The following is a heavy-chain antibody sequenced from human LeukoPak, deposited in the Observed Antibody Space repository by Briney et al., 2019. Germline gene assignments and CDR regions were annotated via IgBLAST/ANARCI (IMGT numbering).Heavy chain of an antibody. D-gene: IGHD1-26*01. V-gene: IGHV3-7*03. CDR3: ARDSVGASVY. J-gene: IGHJ4*02. CDR1: GFTFSSYW. CDR2: IKPDGGEK. Sequence: GGSLRLSCALSGFTFSSYWMSWVRQAPGKGLEWAANIKPDGGEKYYVDSVKGRFTISRDNAKNSLYLQMNSLRAEDTAVYYCARDSVGASVYWGQGILVTVSS.